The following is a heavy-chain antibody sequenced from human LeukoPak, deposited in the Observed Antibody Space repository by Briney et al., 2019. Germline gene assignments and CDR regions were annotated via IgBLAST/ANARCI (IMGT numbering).Heavy chain of an antibody. Sequence: PGTSLRLSCAASGFVFSTYGMHWVRQAPGKGLEWVAVIWSHGNTKKYADSVTGRFTISRDNSKNTLYLEMNTLGAEDTAVYYCARDDDYDDHNTFDMWGHGTMVTVSS. CDR1: GFVFSTYG. J-gene: IGHJ3*02. V-gene: IGHV3-33*01. CDR2: IWSHGNTK. D-gene: IGHD4-17*01. CDR3: ARDDDYDDHNTFDM.